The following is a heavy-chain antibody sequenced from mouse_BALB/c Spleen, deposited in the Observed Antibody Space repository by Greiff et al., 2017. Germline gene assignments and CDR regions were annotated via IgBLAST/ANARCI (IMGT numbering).Heavy chain of an antibody. CDR2: ISSGGST. D-gene: IGHD2-4*01. Sequence: EVKLVESGGGLVQPGGSRKLSCAASGFTFSSFGMHWVRQAPEKGLEWVAYISSGGSTYYPDSVKGRFTISRDNARNILYLQMSSLRSEDTAMYYCATSYDYDGGYYAMDYWGQGTSVTVSS. CDR1: GFTFSSFG. CDR3: ATSYDYDGGYYAMDY. V-gene: IGHV5-6-5*01. J-gene: IGHJ4*01.